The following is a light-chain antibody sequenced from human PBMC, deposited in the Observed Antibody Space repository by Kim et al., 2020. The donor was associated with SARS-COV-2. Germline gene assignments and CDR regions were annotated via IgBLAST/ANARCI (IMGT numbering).Light chain of an antibody. J-gene: IGKJ4*01. CDR1: QDITNY. Sequence: ASVTDRFTSLCQASQDITNYFNWYQQKQWKAPKLLIYDASNLSIGVPSRFSGSGSKTDFTLTINRLQPEDISTYYCHQYDNLPLTFGGGSKMYIK. V-gene: IGKV1-33*01. CDR3: HQYDNLPLT. CDR2: DAS.